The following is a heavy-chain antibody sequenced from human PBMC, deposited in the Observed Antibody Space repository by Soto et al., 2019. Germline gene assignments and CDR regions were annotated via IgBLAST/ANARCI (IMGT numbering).Heavy chain of an antibody. CDR2: IYYSGST. Sequence: SETLSLTCTVSGGSVSSGNYYWSWIRQPPGKGLEWIGYIYYSGSTNYNPSLKSRVTISVDTSKNQFSLKLSSVTAVDTAVFYCASYDVLAAYYYWGQGTLVTVSS. V-gene: IGHV4-61*01. CDR3: ASYDVLAAYYY. J-gene: IGHJ4*02. CDR1: GGSVSSGNYY. D-gene: IGHD3-9*01.